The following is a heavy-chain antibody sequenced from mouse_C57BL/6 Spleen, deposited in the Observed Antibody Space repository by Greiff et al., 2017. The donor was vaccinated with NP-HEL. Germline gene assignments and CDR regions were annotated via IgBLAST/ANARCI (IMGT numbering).Heavy chain of an antibody. V-gene: IGHV7-3*01. Sequence: EVKLVESGGGLVQPGGSLSLSCAASGFTFTDYYMSWVRQPPGKALEWLGFIRNKANGYTTEYSASVKGRFTISRDNSQSILYLQMNALRAEDSATYYCARYEGSYPFDYWGQGTTLTVSS. CDR1: GFTFTDYY. J-gene: IGHJ2*01. CDR3: ARYEGSYPFDY. CDR2: IRNKANGYTT. D-gene: IGHD1-1*02.